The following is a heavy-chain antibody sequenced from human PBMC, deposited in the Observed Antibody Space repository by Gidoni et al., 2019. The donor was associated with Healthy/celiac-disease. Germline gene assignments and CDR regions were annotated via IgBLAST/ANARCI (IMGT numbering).Heavy chain of an antibody. Sequence: QVQLQQWGAGLLKPSETLSLTCAVYGGSFSGYYWSWIRQPPGKGLEWIGEINHSGSTNYNPSLKSRVTISVDTSKNQFSLKLSSVTAADTAVYYCARGNPPHYWGQGTLVTVSS. J-gene: IGHJ4*02. V-gene: IGHV4-34*01. CDR2: INHSGST. CDR1: GGSFSGYY. CDR3: ARGNPPHY.